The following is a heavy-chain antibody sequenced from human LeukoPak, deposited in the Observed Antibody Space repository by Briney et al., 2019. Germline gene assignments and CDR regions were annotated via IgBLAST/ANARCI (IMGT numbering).Heavy chain of an antibody. CDR2: IYTSGST. J-gene: IGHJ3*02. CDR3: ARCMVRGVAAFDI. CDR1: GGSISSGSYY. V-gene: IGHV4-61*02. D-gene: IGHD3-10*01. Sequence: SETLSLTCTVSGGSISSGSYYWSWIRQPAGKGLECIGRIYTSGSTKYNPSLKSRVTISIDTSKNQFSLKLNSVTAADTAVYYCARCMVRGVAAFDIWGQGTMVTVSS.